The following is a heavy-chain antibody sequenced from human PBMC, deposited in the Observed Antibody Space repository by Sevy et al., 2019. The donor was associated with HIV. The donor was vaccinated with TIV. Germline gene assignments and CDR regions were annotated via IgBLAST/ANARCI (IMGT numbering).Heavy chain of an antibody. J-gene: IGHJ4*02. CDR3: AVSQSCGGDCYYFDS. CDR2: INPTGGHT. D-gene: IGHD2-21*02. CDR1: AYSFTLYY. Sequence: ASVKVSCRASAYSFTLYYMNWVRQAPGQGLEWMGLINPTGGHTSDAQRFQGRLPMTRDTSTTTFYMALSSLTYEDTAVYYCAVSQSCGGDCYYFDSWGQGTLVTVSS. V-gene: IGHV1-46*01.